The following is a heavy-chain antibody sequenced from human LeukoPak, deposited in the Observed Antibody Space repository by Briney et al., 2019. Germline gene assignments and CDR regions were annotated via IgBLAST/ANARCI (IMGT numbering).Heavy chain of an antibody. CDR1: GFIFGSNY. Sequence: GGSLRLSCAASGFIFGSNYMSWVRQAPGKGLEWVSVIYSGGSTYYADSVKGRFTISRDNSKNTLYLQMNSLRAEDTAVYYCARDGDSSGIFDYWGQGTLVTVSS. D-gene: IGHD3-22*01. CDR3: ARDGDSSGIFDY. V-gene: IGHV3-53*01. J-gene: IGHJ4*02. CDR2: IYSGGST.